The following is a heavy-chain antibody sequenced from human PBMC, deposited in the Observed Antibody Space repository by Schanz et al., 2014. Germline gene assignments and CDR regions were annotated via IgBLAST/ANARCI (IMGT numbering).Heavy chain of an antibody. V-gene: IGHV3-30-3*01. CDR1: GFTLSSYA. CDR3: ASPSGYSDYGSYFDF. D-gene: IGHD5-12*01. Sequence: QVQLVESGGGVVQPGRSLRLSCAAYGFTLSSYAMHWVRQAPGKGLEWVALISNDGSIKYYADSVEGRFTISRDNSRSALYLQMNCLRTEDTAVYYCASPSGYSDYGSYFDFWGQGTLVTVSS. J-gene: IGHJ4*02. CDR2: ISNDGSIK.